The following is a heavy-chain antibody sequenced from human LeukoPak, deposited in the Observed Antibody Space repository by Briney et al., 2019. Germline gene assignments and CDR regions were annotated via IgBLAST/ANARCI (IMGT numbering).Heavy chain of an antibody. V-gene: IGHV1-46*01. CDR3: ARDPTRVPAAYNWFDP. Sequence: ASVKVSCKASGYTFTSYYMHWVRQAPGQGLEWMGIINPSGGSTSYAQKFQGRVTMTRDTSTSTVYMELSRLRSDDTAMYYCARDPTRVPAAYNWFDPWGQGTLVTVSS. CDR2: INPSGGST. J-gene: IGHJ5*02. D-gene: IGHD2-2*01. CDR1: GYTFTSYY.